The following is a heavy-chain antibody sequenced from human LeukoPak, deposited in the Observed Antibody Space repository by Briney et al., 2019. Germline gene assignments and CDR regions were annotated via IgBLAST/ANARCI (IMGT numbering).Heavy chain of an antibody. D-gene: IGHD6-19*01. Sequence: ASVKVSCKASGYTFTGQYMHWVRQAPGQRLEWMGWINPNSGGTNYAQKFQGRVTMTRDTSISTAYMELNRLRSDDTAVYYCARVVALTGTPVYYKDVWGKGTTVTVSS. CDR2: INPNSGGT. J-gene: IGHJ6*03. V-gene: IGHV1-2*02. CDR3: ARVVALTGTPVYYKDV. CDR1: GYTFTGQY.